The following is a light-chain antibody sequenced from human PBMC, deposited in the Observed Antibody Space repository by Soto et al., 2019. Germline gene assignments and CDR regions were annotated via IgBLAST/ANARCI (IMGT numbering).Light chain of an antibody. CDR1: QGISNY. Sequence: DIQMTQSPSSLSASVGDRVTITCRASQGISNYLACYQQKPGKVPKLLLYAASTLQSGFPSRCSGSGSGTDFTLTISSLQPEDVATYYCQKYNSAPWTFGQGTKVEIK. J-gene: IGKJ1*01. CDR2: AAS. CDR3: QKYNSAPWT. V-gene: IGKV1-27*01.